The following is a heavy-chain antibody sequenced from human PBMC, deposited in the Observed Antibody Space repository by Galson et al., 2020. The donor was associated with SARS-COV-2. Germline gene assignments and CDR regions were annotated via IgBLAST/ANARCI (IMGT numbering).Heavy chain of an antibody. J-gene: IGHJ4*02. CDR1: GFTFGDYA. CDR2: IRSKTYGETT. Sequence: GRSLRLSCTASGFTFGDYAMSWFRQTPGKGLESVGLIRSKTYGETTEYAASVKGRFTISIDDSRSVAYLQMNSLKTEDTAVYYCTRGKAAYSSSPDDYWGQGTLVTVSS. V-gene: IGHV3-49*03. CDR3: TRGKAAYSSSPDDY. D-gene: IGHD6-13*01.